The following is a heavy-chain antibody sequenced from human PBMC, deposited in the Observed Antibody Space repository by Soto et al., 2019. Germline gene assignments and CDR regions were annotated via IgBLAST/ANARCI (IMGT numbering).Heavy chain of an antibody. CDR3: TRDSGTYRGIDY. Sequence: SETLSLTCTVSGGSISSGGYYWSWIRQHPGKGLEWIGYISYSGNTYYNPSLQSRLTISVDTSKNQFSLKLSSVTAADTAVYYCTRDSGTYRGIDYWGQGTLVTVSS. V-gene: IGHV4-31*03. J-gene: IGHJ4*02. CDR1: GGSISSGGYY. D-gene: IGHD1-26*01. CDR2: ISYSGNT.